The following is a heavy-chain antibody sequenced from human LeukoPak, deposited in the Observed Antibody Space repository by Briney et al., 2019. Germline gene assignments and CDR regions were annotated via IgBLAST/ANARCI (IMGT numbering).Heavy chain of an antibody. D-gene: IGHD3-22*01. CDR1: GYTFTDYY. J-gene: IGHJ4*02. CDR2: INPNSGGT. V-gene: IGHV1-2*02. CDR3: ARADMSSGYTPNDY. Sequence: GASVKVSCKASGYTFTDYYIHWVRQAPGQGLEWMGWINPNSGGTSYVQNFQGRVTMTRDTSISTAYMELSRLRSDDTAVYYCARADMSSGYTPNDYWGQGTLVTVSS.